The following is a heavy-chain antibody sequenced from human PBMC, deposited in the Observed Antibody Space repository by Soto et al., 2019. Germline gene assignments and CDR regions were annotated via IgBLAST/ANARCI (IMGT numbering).Heavy chain of an antibody. J-gene: IGHJ6*03. D-gene: IGHD3-3*01. CDR2: ISGSGSTT. CDR1: GFTFSNHA. CDR3: ARCAPNTWSPFGVVILSNYYYYSMDV. V-gene: IGHV3-23*01. Sequence: PGGSLRLSCAASGFTFSNHAMNWVRQAPGTGLEWVSAISGSGSTTYYADSVKGRFTISRDDSTNILFLQMSSLRSEDTAVYYCARCAPNTWSPFGVVILSNYYYYSMDVWGKGTTVTVSS.